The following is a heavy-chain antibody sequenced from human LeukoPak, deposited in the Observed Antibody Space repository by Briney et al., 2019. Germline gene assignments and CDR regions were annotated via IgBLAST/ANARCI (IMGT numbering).Heavy chain of an antibody. J-gene: IGHJ4*02. V-gene: IGHV3-21*01. CDR1: GFTFSSYT. CDR3: AGRGGPPRYFDY. Sequence: PGGSLRLSCAASGFTFSSYTITWVRQAPGKGLEWVSSISSTSSDIYYADSVKGRFTISRDNAKNSLYLQMNSLRAEDTAVYYCAGRGGPPRYFDYWGQGTLVTVSS. CDR2: ISSTSSDI.